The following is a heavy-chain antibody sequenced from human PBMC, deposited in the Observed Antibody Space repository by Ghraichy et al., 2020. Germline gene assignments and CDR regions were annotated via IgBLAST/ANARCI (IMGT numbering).Heavy chain of an antibody. J-gene: IGHJ6*02. CDR3: TREIVLRFLVGYGMDV. D-gene: IGHD3-3*01. V-gene: IGHV3-49*03. Sequence: GGSLRLSCTASGFTFGDYAMSWFRQAPGKGLEWVGFIRSKAYGGTTEYAASVKGRFTISRDDSKSIAYLQMNSLKTEDTAVYYCTREIVLRFLVGYGMDVWGQGTTVTVSS. CDR1: GFTFGDYA. CDR2: IRSKAYGGTT.